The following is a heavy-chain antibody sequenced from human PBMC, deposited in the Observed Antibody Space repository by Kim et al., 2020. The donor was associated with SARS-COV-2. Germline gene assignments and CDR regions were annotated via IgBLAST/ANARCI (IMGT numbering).Heavy chain of an antibody. D-gene: IGHD3-10*01. CDR2: FSYSGTT. V-gene: IGHV4-39*01. Sequence: SETLSLTCSVSGASIKNSDSYWGWIRQSPGKGLEWIGSFSYSGTTYYNPSLKSRVTISVDTSNNHLSLTMRSATAADTALYYCARQAPRLLWFGALGDLDYWGQETLVAVSS. CDR1: GASIKNSDSY. CDR3: ARQAPRLLWFGALGDLDY. J-gene: IGHJ4*02.